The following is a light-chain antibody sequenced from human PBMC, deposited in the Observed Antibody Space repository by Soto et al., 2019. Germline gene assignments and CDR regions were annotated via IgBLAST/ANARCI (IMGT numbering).Light chain of an antibody. CDR1: ETISFW. V-gene: IGKV1-5*03. J-gene: IGKJ1*01. CDR2: XAS. Sequence: DIHMTQSPSTLSGSLGDRVTVPXRASETISFWFAWYQQKPVKAPXLXXNXASTLKSGVQSRFSGSGSGTEFTLTISSLQPDDLATYYCQHYIRYSEAFGQGTRWIS. CDR3: QHYIRYSEA.